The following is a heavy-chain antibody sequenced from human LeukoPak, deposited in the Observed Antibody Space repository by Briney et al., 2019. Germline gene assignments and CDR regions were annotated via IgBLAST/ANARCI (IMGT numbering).Heavy chain of an antibody. CDR3: AKQLGYCSDGSCYFPY. CDR1: GITFSSSA. V-gene: IGHV3-23*01. J-gene: IGHJ4*02. D-gene: IGHD2-15*01. Sequence: GGSLRLSCAASGITFSSSAMSWVRQAPGKGLEWVSAISNNGGYTYYADSVQGRFTISRDNSKSTLCLQMNSLRAEDTAVYYCAKQLGYCSDGSCYFPYWGQGTLVTVSS. CDR2: ISNNGGYT.